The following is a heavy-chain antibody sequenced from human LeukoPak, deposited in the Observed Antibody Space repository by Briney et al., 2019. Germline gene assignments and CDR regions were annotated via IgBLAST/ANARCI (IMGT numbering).Heavy chain of an antibody. CDR2: IFGSGGSP. CDR1: GFTFGSHA. Sequence: GGSLRLSCEAPGFTFGSHAMYWVRQAPGKGLEWVAGIFGSGGSPHYADSVKGRFTISRDNPRNTVYLQINSLRDDDTAVYYCGKTTVGYSSGQKPAWPVDFWGQGTLVTVSS. V-gene: IGHV3-23*01. CDR3: GKTTVGYSSGQKPAWPVDF. J-gene: IGHJ4*02. D-gene: IGHD5-18*01.